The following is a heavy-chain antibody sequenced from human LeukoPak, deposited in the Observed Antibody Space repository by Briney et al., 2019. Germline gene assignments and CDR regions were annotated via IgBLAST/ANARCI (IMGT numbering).Heavy chain of an antibody. V-gene: IGHV1-2*02. J-gene: IGHJ5*02. CDR2: INPNSGGT. Sequence: ASVKLSCNASGYTFTGYYMHWVRQAPGQGLEWMGWINPNSGGTNYAQKFQGRVTMTRDTSISTAYMELSRLRSDDTAVYYCASSGYCSSSSCSTDFDPWGQGTLVTVSS. D-gene: IGHD2-2*03. CDR3: ASSGYCSSSSCSTDFDP. CDR1: GYTFTGYY.